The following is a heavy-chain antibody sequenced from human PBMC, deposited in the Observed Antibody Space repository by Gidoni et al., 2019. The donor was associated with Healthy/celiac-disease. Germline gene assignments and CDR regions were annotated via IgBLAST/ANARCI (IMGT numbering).Heavy chain of an antibody. V-gene: IGHV3-33*01. CDR2: IWYDGSNK. J-gene: IGHJ4*02. Sequence: QVQLVESGGGVVQPGRSLSLSCAASGFTFRSYGMRWVRQAPGKGLEWVAVIWYDGSNKYYADSVKGRFTISRDNSKNTLYLQMNSLRAEDTAVYYCARDAGGLDYGDYGLGYWGQGTLVTVSS. CDR3: ARDAGGLDYGDYGLGY. CDR1: GFTFRSYG. D-gene: IGHD4-17*01.